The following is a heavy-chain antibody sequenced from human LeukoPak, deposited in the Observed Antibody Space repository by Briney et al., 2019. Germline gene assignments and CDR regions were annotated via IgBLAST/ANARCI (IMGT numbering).Heavy chain of an antibody. J-gene: IGHJ4*02. CDR1: GFTYRDYY. D-gene: IGHD6-19*01. V-gene: IGHV3-11*01. CDR2: ISSSCSTI. Sequence: PGGSLRFSCAAPGFTYRDYYMSWIRQAPGKGLEWVSYISSSCSTIYYADSVKGRFTISRDNAKNALYLQMNSLRAEDTAVYYCARDLYSSYAPSDYWGQGTLVTVSS. CDR3: ARDLYSSYAPSDY.